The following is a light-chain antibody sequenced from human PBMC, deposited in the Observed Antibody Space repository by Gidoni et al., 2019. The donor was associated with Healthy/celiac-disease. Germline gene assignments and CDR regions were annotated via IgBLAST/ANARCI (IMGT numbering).Light chain of an antibody. J-gene: IGLJ2*01. CDR2: DTS. V-gene: IGLV7-46*01. CDR3: LLSYSGAWGV. Sequence: QAVVTQEPSLTLSPGGTVTLTCGSSTGAVTSGHYPYWFQQKPGEAPRTLIYDTSNKHSWTPARFAGSLLGGKAALTLSGAQPEDEAEYYCLLSYSGAWGVFGGGTKLTAL. CDR1: TGAVTSGHY.